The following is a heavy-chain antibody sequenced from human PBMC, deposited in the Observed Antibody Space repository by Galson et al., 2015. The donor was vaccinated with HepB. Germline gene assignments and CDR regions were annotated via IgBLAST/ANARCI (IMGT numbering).Heavy chain of an antibody. CDR1: GITFSSYS. D-gene: IGHD5-18*01. Sequence: SLRLSCAASGITFSSYSMNWVRQAPGKGLEWVSYISSSSYTNYADSVKGRFTISRDNAKNSLYLQMNSLRAEDTAVYYCARDQDSYGYSGAFDIWGQGTMVTVSS. CDR3: ARDQDSYGYSGAFDI. CDR2: ISSSSYT. V-gene: IGHV3-21*05. J-gene: IGHJ3*02.